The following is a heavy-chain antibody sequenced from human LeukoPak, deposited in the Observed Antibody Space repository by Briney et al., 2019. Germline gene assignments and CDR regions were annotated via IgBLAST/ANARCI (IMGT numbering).Heavy chain of an antibody. V-gene: IGHV1-69*13. Sequence: ASVKVSCKASGGTFSSYAISWVRQAPGQGLEWMGGIIPIFGTANYAQKFQGRVTITADESTSTAYMELSSLRSEDTAVYYCPTVGGARWELLTGRFDYWGQGTLVTVSS. CDR1: GGTFSSYA. CDR2: IIPIFGTA. J-gene: IGHJ4*02. CDR3: PTVGGARWELLTGRFDY. D-gene: IGHD1-26*01.